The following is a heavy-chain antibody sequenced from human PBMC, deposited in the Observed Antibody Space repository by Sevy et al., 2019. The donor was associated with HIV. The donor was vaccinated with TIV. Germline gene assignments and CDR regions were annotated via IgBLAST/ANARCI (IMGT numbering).Heavy chain of an antibody. CDR2: IKQDGSEK. J-gene: IGHJ4*02. V-gene: IGHV3-7*01. D-gene: IGHD3-3*01. Sequence: GGSLRLSCAASGFTFSSYWMSWVRQAPGKGLEWVANIKQDGSEKYYVDSVKGRLTISRDNAKNSLYLQMNSLRAEDTAVYYCARDRGSDFWSGLGSLDYWGQGTLVTVSS. CDR1: GFTFSSYW. CDR3: ARDRGSDFWSGLGSLDY.